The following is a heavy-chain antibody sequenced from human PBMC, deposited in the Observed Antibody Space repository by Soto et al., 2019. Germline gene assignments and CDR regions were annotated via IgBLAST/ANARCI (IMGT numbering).Heavy chain of an antibody. J-gene: IGHJ4*02. Sequence: SETLSLTCTVSGGSIRSSDYYWGWVRQPPGKGLEWIGRVSFSGATYYSPSLKSRVTTSIDTSKNQFSLKLTSVTAADTAVYFCSRGRDPHKGGRSWGQGTLVTVSS. CDR1: GGSIRSSDYY. CDR2: VSFSGAT. D-gene: IGHD1-26*01. V-gene: IGHV4-39*01. CDR3: SRGRDPHKGGRS.